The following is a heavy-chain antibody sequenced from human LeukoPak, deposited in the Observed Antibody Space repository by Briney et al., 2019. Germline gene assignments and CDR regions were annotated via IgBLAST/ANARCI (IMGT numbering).Heavy chain of an antibody. CDR2: IQQDGSEK. D-gene: IGHD4-11*01. CDR1: GFTFSSYW. Sequence: PGGSLRLPCAASGFTFSSYWMTWVRQAPGRGLEWVANIQQDGSEKYYVDSVKGRFTISRDNAKNSLYLQMNSLRAEDTAVYYCARDLYSDYFFDYWGQGTLVTVSS. V-gene: IGHV3-7*03. CDR3: ARDLYSDYFFDY. J-gene: IGHJ4*02.